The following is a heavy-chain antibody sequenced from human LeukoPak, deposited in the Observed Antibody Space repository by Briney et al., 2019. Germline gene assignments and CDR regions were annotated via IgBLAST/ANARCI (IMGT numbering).Heavy chain of an antibody. J-gene: IGHJ4*02. Sequence: PSETLSLTCTVSGGSISSSSYYWGWIRQPPGKGLEWIGSIYYSGSTYYNPSLKSRVTISVDTPKNQFSLKLSSVTAADTAVYYCARRVITMVQAILDYWGQGTLVTVSS. CDR3: ARRVITMVQAILDY. CDR1: GGSISSSSYY. D-gene: IGHD3-10*01. CDR2: IYYSGST. V-gene: IGHV4-39*01.